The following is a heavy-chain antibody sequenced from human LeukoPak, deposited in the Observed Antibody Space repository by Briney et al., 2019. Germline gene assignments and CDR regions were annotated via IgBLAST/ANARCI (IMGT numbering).Heavy chain of an antibody. D-gene: IGHD6-13*01. CDR2: IIPIFGTA. J-gene: IGHJ4*02. CDR1: GGTFSSYA. CDR3: AGDPFPIRGSSSLSPFDY. Sequence: SVKVSCKASGGTFSSYAISWVRQAPGQGLEWVGRIIPIFGTANYAQKFQGRVTITTDESTSTAYMELSSLRSEDTAVYYCAGDPFPIRGSSSLSPFDYWGQGTLVTVSS. V-gene: IGHV1-69*05.